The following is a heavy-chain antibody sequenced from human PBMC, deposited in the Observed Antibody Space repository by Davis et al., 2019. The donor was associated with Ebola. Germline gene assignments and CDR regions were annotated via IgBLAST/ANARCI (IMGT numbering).Heavy chain of an antibody. J-gene: IGHJ5*02. CDR3: ARGDGYNYWIS. CDR2: ISSSGSTI. V-gene: IGHV3-48*03. D-gene: IGHD5-24*01. Sequence: PGGSLRLSCAASGFTFSSYEMNWVRQAPGKGLEWVSYISSSGSTIYYADSVKGRFTISRDTSKNTLYLQMNSLRAEDTAVYYCARGDGYNYWISWGQGTLVTVSS. CDR1: GFTFSSYE.